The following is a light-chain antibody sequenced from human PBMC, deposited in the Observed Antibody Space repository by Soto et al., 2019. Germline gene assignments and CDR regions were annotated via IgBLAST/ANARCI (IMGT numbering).Light chain of an antibody. Sequence: QSALTQPASVSGSPGQSITISCTGTSSDIGGYNYVSWYQQHPGKAPQLMIYEVSDRPSGVSIRFSGSKSGNTASLTISGLQAEDEADYYCSSYTSTTTLGVFGGGTKLTVL. CDR2: EVS. J-gene: IGLJ3*02. CDR3: SSYTSTTTLGV. V-gene: IGLV2-14*01. CDR1: SSDIGGYNY.